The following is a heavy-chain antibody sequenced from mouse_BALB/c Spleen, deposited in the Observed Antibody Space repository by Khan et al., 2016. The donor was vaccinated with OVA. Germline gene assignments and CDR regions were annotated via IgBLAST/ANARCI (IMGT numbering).Heavy chain of an antibody. CDR1: GYIFTNYW. CDR2: IYPGTNNT. D-gene: IGHD3-2*02. V-gene: IGHV1-76*01. CDR3: GREEALYYFDY. Sequence: QVRLQQSGAELVRPGASVKLSCKTSGYIFTNYWIHWIKQRSGQGLEWIARIYPGTNNTYYNEKFKDKATLTADKSSSTAYMQLSSLKSEDSAVYFCGREEALYYFDYWGQGTTLTVSS. J-gene: IGHJ2*01.